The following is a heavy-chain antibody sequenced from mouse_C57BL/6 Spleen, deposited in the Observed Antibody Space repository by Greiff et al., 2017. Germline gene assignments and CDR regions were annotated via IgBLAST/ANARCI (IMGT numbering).Heavy chain of an antibody. V-gene: IGHV1-4*01. CDR2: INPSSGYT. J-gene: IGHJ4*01. CDR3: ARELWGAMDY. Sequence: VNVVESGAELARPGASVKMSCKASGYTFTSYTMHWVKQRPGQGLEWIGYINPSSGYTKYNQKFKDKATLTADKSSSTAYMQLSSLTSEDSAVYYCARELWGAMDYWGQGTSVTVSS. CDR1: GYTFTSYT. D-gene: IGHD1-1*02.